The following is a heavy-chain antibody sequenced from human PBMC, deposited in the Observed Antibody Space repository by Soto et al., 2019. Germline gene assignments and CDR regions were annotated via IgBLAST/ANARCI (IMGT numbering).Heavy chain of an antibody. V-gene: IGHV1-69*06. CDR3: ARVSIAAAGTYFQH. J-gene: IGHJ1*01. CDR1: GGTFSSYA. Sequence: QVQLVQSGAEVKKPGSSVKVSCTASGGTFSSYAISWVRQAPGQGLEWMGGIIPIFGTANYAKKFQGRVTITADKSTSTAYMERSSLRSEDTAVYYCARVSIAAAGTYFQHWGQGTLVTVSS. D-gene: IGHD6-13*01. CDR2: IIPIFGTA.